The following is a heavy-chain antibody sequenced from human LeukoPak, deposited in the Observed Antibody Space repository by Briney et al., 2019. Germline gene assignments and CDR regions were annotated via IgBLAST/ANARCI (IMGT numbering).Heavy chain of an antibody. V-gene: IGHV3-48*04. CDR2: IRSSGTTI. D-gene: IGHD2-2*01. CDR3: ARDHRVVPATHYYYYYGMDV. CDR1: GFTFSSHS. J-gene: IGHJ6*02. Sequence: GGSLRLSCAASGFTFSSHSMNWVRQAPGKGLEWVSYIRSSGTTIYYADSVKGRFTISRDNAKNSLYLQMNSLRAEDTAVYYCARDHRVVPATHYYYYYGMDVWGQGTTVTVSS.